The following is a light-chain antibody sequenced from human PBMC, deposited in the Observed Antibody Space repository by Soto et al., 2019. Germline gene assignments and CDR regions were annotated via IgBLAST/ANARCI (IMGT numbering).Light chain of an antibody. V-gene: IGLV2-11*01. CDR1: SSDVGAYNY. J-gene: IGLJ3*02. CDR3: CSYAGSYTHWV. Sequence: QSVLTQPRSVSGSPGQSVTISCTGTSSDVGAYNYVSWYRKHPGKAPKLMIYAVSKRPSGVPDRFSGSKSGNTASLTISGLQAEDEADFYCCSYAGSYTHWVFGGGTQLTVL. CDR2: AVS.